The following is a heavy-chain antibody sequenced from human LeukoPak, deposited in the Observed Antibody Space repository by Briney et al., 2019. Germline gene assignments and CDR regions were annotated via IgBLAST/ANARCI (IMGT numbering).Heavy chain of an antibody. J-gene: IGHJ4*02. V-gene: IGHV4-59*01. CDR2: IYYSGST. Sequence: KPSETLSLTCTVSGGSISTYYWSWIRQPPGKGREWIGCIYYSGSTNYNPSLKSRVTISVDTSKNQFSLKLSSVTAADTALYYCARRSGPLLDSWGQGTLVTVSS. CDR3: ARRSGPLLDS. D-gene: IGHD3-3*01. CDR1: GGSISTYY.